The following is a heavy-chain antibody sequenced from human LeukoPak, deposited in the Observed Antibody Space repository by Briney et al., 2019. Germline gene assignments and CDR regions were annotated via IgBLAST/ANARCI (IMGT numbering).Heavy chain of an antibody. CDR3: ARDYYDPHFYYYYYMDV. CDR1: GGSISSGSYY. Sequence: SETLSLTCTVSGGSISSGSYYWSWIRQPAGKGLEWIGRIYTSGSTNYNPSLKSRVTISVDTSKNQFSLKLSSVTAADTAVYYCARDYYDPHFYYYYYMDVWGKGTRSPSP. V-gene: IGHV4-61*02. D-gene: IGHD3-22*01. J-gene: IGHJ6*03. CDR2: IYTSGST.